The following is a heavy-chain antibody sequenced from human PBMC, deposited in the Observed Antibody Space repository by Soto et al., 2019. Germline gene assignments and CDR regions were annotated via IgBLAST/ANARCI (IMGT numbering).Heavy chain of an antibody. J-gene: IGHJ4*02. D-gene: IGHD2-15*01. CDR1: GYTFTSYA. Sequence: QFQLVQSGAEVKKPAASVKVSCKAYGYTFTSYAMHWVCQAPGQRHEWMGWINADKGNTKYSQKFQGRVTITRDTSASTAYMELSSLRSEDTAVYACARELLGYWGQGTLVTVSS. CDR2: INADKGNT. CDR3: ARELLGY. V-gene: IGHV1-3*01.